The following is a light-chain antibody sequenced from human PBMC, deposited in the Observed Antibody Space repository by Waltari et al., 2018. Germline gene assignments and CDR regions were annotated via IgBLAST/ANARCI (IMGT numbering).Light chain of an antibody. CDR1: QTVGTS. Sequence: ERVMTQSPVTLSVSPGGGATLSCRASQTVGTSFAWYQQKAGQAPRLLIHGASTRATDIPARFSGSGTGTEFTLTISSLQPEDSAVYFCQQYHTWPPITFGQGTRLEI. CDR3: QQYHTWPPIT. V-gene: IGKV3-15*01. CDR2: GAS. J-gene: IGKJ5*01.